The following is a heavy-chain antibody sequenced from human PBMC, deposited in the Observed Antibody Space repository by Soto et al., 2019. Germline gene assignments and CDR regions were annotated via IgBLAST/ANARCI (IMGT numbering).Heavy chain of an antibody. D-gene: IGHD2-8*01. Sequence: ASVKVSCKASGYTFTSYGISWVRPAPGQGLEWMGWISAYNGNTNYAQKLQGRVTMTTDTSTSTAYMELRSLRSDDTAVYYCARAIGYCTNGVCFWFDPWGQGTLVTVSS. J-gene: IGHJ5*02. V-gene: IGHV1-18*01. CDR1: GYTFTSYG. CDR2: ISAYNGNT. CDR3: ARAIGYCTNGVCFWFDP.